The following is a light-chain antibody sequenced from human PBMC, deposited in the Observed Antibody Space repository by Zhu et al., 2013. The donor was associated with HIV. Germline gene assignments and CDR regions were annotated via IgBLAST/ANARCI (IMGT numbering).Light chain of an antibody. CDR3: QHYDGHSGT. CDR2: QTS. V-gene: IGKV1-5*03. Sequence: DLQVTQSPSTVSASVGDRVTITCRASRTLTNWLAWYQQKPGKAPKLLIYQTSTLATGVPSRFSASGSGTQFTLTVSSLQPDDFATYFCQHYDGHSGTFGLRDQGGNQ. J-gene: IGKJ1*01. CDR1: RTLTNW.